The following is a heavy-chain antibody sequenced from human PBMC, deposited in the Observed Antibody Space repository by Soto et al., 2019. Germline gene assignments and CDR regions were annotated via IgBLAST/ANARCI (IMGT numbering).Heavy chain of an antibody. V-gene: IGHV3-21*01. CDR2: ISSSSSYI. Sequence: EVQLVESGGGLVKPGGSLRLSCAASGFTFSSYSMNWVRQAPGKGLEWVSSISSSSSYIYYADSVKGRFTISRDNAKNSLYLQMNSLRAEDTAVYYCARAPYDSGGYYYDWFDPWGQGTLVTVSS. CDR1: GFTFSSYS. J-gene: IGHJ5*02. CDR3: ARAPYDSGGYYYDWFDP. D-gene: IGHD3-22*01.